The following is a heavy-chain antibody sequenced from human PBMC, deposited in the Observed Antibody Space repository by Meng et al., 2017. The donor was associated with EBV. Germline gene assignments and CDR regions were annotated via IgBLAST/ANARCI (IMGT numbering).Heavy chain of an antibody. CDR1: GGPFRSDA. J-gene: IGHJ4*02. D-gene: IGHD3-10*01. CDR2: LIPMSDAP. Sequence: QVHSVQLGAEVKKPGSSVNVAWKTSGGPFRSDAISWVRQAPGQGLEWMGGLIPMSDAPHYAQKFQGRVTITADESTSTHYMDLSGLRSEDTAVYYCASESGRGFTPDYWGQGTLVTVSS. CDR3: ASESGRGFTPDY. V-gene: IGHV1-69*01.